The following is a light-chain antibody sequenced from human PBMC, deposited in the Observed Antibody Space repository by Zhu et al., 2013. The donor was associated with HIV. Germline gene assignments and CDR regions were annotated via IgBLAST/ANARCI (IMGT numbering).Light chain of an antibody. CDR2: KSS. V-gene: IGKV1-5*03. J-gene: IGKJ1*01. CDR1: QSISTW. Sequence: QMTQSPSTLSASLGDKVTITCRASQSISTWLAWYQQKPGRAPNLLIYKSSTLQVGVPPRFSGSGSGTEFTLTISSLQADDFATYYCQHLGSFGQGTKVEVK. CDR3: QHLGS.